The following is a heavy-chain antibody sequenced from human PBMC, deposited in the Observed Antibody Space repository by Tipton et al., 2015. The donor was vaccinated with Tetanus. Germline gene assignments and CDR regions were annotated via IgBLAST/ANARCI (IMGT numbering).Heavy chain of an antibody. Sequence: QLVQSGAEVKKPGESLKISCKPSGYNFTIYWISWVRQMPGKGLEWMGIIYPGDSDATYSPSFQGQVTISLDKSISTAYLQWSSLKASDTAIYFCARLPKHYSASGSTWGQGTQVTVSS. J-gene: IGHJ5*02. V-gene: IGHV5-51*01. CDR2: IYPGDSDA. CDR1: GYNFTIYW. CDR3: ARLPKHYSASGST. D-gene: IGHD3-10*01.